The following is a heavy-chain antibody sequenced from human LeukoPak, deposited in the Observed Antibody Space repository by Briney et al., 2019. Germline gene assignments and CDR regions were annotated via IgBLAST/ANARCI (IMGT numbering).Heavy chain of an antibody. V-gene: IGHV4-61*05. J-gene: IGHJ3*02. CDR3: ARQAGGATQAFDI. CDR1: GGSISSSSYY. Sequence: SETLSLTCTVSGGSISSSSYYWGWIRQPPGKGLEWIGYISYSGSTNNNPSLKSRVTISVDTSKNQFSLKLSSVTAADTAVYYCARQAGGATQAFDIWGQGTMVTVSS. CDR2: ISYSGST. D-gene: IGHD1-26*01.